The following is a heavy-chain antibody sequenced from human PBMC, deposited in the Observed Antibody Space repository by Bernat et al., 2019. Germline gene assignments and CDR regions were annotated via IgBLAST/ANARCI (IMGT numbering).Heavy chain of an antibody. J-gene: IGHJ4*02. CDR2: ISWNSGSI. V-gene: IGHV3-9*01. Sequence: EVQLVESGGGLVQPGRSLRLSCAASGFTFDDYAMHWVRQAPGKGLEWVPGISWNSGSIGYADSVKGRFTISSDNAKNSLYLQMNSLRAEDTALYYCAKDLLGLLEWSIDYWGQGTLVTVSS. CDR1: GFTFDDYA. CDR3: AKDLLGLLEWSIDY. D-gene: IGHD3-3*01.